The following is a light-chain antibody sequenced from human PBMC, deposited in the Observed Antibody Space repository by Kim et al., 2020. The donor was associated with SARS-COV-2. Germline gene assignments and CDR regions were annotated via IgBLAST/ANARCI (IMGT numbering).Light chain of an antibody. J-gene: IGKJ1*01. CDR1: QGITNY. Sequence: SGYVGDRVTITCRARQGITNYVAWFQQKPGKAPKSLIYAASTLQSGVPSRFSASGFGTDFTLTISSLQPEDFATYYCHQYHSYPRTFGQGTRLEIK. V-gene: IGKV1-16*01. CDR2: AAS. CDR3: HQYHSYPRT.